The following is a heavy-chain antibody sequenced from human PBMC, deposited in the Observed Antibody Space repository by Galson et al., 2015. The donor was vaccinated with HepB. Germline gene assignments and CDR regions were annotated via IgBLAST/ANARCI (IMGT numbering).Heavy chain of an antibody. CDR2: ISTDGSTR. V-gene: IGHV3-30*04. CDR1: GFTFSGYA. Sequence: SLRLSCAASGFTFSGYAMHWVRQAPGKGLEWVAVISTDGSTRYYADSVKGRFTISRDNSKNTLYMQMNSLRAEDTAVYYCASHIYWGQGTLVTVSS. CDR3: ASHIY. J-gene: IGHJ4*02.